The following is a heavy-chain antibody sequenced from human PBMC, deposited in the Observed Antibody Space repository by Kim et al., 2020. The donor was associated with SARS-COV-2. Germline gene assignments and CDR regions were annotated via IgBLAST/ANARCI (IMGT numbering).Heavy chain of an antibody. CDR1: GFTFSNAW. D-gene: IGHD1-26*01. CDR3: TTGLSTDGSYLDY. Sequence: GGSLRLSCAASGFTFSNAWMSWVRQAPGKGLEWVGRIKSKTDGGTTDYAAPVKGRFTISRDDSKNTLYLQMNSLKTEDTAVYYCTTGLSTDGSYLDYWGQGTLVTVSS. V-gene: IGHV3-15*01. CDR2: IKSKTDGGTT. J-gene: IGHJ4*02.